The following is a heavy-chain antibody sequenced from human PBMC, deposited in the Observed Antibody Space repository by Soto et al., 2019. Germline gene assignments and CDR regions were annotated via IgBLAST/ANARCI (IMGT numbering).Heavy chain of an antibody. D-gene: IGHD3-3*01. CDR2: TYYRSKWYN. Sequence: KQSQTLSLTCAISGDSVSSNSAAWNWIRQSPSRGLEWLGRTYYRSKWYNDYAVSVKSRITINPDTSKNQFSLQLNSVTPEDTAVYYCARVKVDGNFGVVLYYYGMDVWGQGTTVTVSS. J-gene: IGHJ6*02. CDR3: ARVKVDGNFGVVLYYYGMDV. V-gene: IGHV6-1*01. CDR1: GDSVSSNSAA.